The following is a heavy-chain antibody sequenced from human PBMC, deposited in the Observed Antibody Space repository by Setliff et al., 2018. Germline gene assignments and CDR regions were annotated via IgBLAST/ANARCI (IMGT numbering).Heavy chain of an antibody. Sequence: PGGSLRLSCAASGFTFSYAWMHWVRQAPGKGLEWVGLSKSKTAGGAIDYAAPVKGRFTISRDDSKNTLYLQMSSLKTEDTAMYYCTTDRAACSGSSCYNGFDVWGQGTMVTVSS. CDR3: TTDRAACSGSSCYNGFDV. CDR1: GFTFSYAW. D-gene: IGHD2-2*02. V-gene: IGHV3-15*07. J-gene: IGHJ3*01. CDR2: SKSKTAGGAI.